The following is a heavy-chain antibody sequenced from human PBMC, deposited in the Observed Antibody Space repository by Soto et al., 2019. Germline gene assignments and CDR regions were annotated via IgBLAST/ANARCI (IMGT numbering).Heavy chain of an antibody. J-gene: IGHJ1*01. D-gene: IGHD6-13*01. CDR3: VRWSRDSSSWYKYFNL. V-gene: IGHV3-21*01. CDR1: GFTFSSFN. Sequence: GGSLRLSCAASGFTFSSFNMNWVRQAPGTGLEWVSSISSSSDYTYYAESVQGRFTISRDNAKNSLYLQMNSLRAEDTGVYYCVRWSRDSSSWYKYFNLWGQGTLVTVSS. CDR2: ISSSSDYT.